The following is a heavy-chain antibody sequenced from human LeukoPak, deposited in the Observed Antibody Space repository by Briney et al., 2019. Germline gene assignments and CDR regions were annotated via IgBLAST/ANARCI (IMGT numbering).Heavy chain of an antibody. J-gene: IGHJ4*02. CDR1: GFTFSSYG. Sequence: GGSLRLSCAASGFTFSSYGMHWVRQAPGKGLEWVSVIYSGGSTYYADSVKGRFTISRDNSKNTLYLQMNSLRAEDTAVYYCARVGGGATYYFDYWGQGTLVTVSS. D-gene: IGHD3-16*01. CDR3: ARVGGGATYYFDY. CDR2: IYSGGST. V-gene: IGHV3-NL1*01.